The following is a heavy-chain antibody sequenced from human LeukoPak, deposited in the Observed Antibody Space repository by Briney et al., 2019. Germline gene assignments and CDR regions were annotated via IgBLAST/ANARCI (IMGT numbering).Heavy chain of an antibody. CDR2: IIPIFGTA. J-gene: IGHJ4*02. V-gene: IGHV1-69*05. CDR1: GGTFSSYA. CDR3: ASTYYDFWSGPRGDFDY. D-gene: IGHD3-3*01. Sequence: SVKVSCKASGGTFSSYAISWVRQAPGQGLEWMGGIIPIFGTANYAQKFQGRVTITTDESTSTAYMELSSLRSEDTAVYYCASTYYDFWSGPRGDFDYWGQGTLVTISS.